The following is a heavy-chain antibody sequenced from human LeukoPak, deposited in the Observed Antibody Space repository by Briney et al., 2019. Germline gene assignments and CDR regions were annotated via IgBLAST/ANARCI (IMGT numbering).Heavy chain of an antibody. CDR1: GFSFSSYS. V-gene: IGHV3-21*04. Sequence: GGSLRLSCAASGFSFSSYSMKWVRQAPGKGLEWVSSISSSSNYIYYADSVKGRFTISRDNAKNSLYLQMNSLRAEDTALYYCARGSGSYLLNYFDYWGQGTLVTVSS. CDR3: ARGSGSYLLNYFDY. D-gene: IGHD1-26*01. J-gene: IGHJ4*02. CDR2: ISSSSNYI.